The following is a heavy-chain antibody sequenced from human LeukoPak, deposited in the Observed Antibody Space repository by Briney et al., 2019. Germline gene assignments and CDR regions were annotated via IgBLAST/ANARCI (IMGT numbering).Heavy chain of an antibody. D-gene: IGHD3-22*01. V-gene: IGHV4-4*02. CDR3: ARHYDNDGYYYAHFDY. CDR1: GASISRGSW. J-gene: IGHJ4*02. CDR2: FSHSGIT. Sequence: SETPSLTCDVSGASISRGSWWSWVRQPPGKGLEWIGEFSHSGITNFNPSLKSRVTISVDKSRNQFSLNLISVTAADTAVYYCARHYDNDGYYYAHFDYWGQGTLVTVSS.